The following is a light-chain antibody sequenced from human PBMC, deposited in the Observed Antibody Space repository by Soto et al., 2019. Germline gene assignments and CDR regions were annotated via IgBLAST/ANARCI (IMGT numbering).Light chain of an antibody. Sequence: IQMTQSPSSLSASVGDRVTIACLASQTISTYLHWYQQKAGEAPKLLIYAASNLQGGVPSRFSGSGYGTDFTLTITTLQPEDVGIYYCQQCHATPLTFGQGTRLEIK. CDR3: QQCHATPLT. V-gene: IGKV1-39*01. CDR2: AAS. CDR1: QTISTY. J-gene: IGKJ5*01.